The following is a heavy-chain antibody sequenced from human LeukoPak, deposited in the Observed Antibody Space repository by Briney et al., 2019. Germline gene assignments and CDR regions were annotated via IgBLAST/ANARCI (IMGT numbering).Heavy chain of an antibody. CDR1: GGSISSSSYY. D-gene: IGHD6-13*01. Sequence: SETLSLTCTVSGGSISSSSYYWGWIRQPPGKGLEWIRSIYYRGSTYYNPSLKSRVTISVDTSKNQFSLKLSSVTAADTAVYYCATYSSSWWEYYFDYWGQGTLVTVSS. V-gene: IGHV4-39*01. CDR2: IYYRGST. CDR3: ATYSSSWWEYYFDY. J-gene: IGHJ4*02.